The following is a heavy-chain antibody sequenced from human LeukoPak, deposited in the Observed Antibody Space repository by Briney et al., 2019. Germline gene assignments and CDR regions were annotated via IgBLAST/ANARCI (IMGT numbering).Heavy chain of an antibody. CDR2: ISWNSGSI. J-gene: IGHJ4*02. CDR1: GFTFDDYA. V-gene: IGHV3-9*01. Sequence: PGGSLRLSCAASGFTFDDYAMHWVRQAPGKGLKWVSGISWNSGSIGYADSVKGRFTISRDNAKNSLYLQMNSLRAEDTALYYCARAVAGILLDYWGQGTLVTVSS. D-gene: IGHD6-19*01. CDR3: ARAVAGILLDY.